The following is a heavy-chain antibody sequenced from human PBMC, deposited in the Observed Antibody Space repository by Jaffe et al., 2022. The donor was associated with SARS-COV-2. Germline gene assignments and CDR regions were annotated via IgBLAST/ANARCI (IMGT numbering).Heavy chain of an antibody. CDR2: IWYDGSNK. CDR1: GFTFSSYG. J-gene: IGHJ6*02. CDR3: ARDLGYCSSTSCYYYGMDV. D-gene: IGHD2-2*01. V-gene: IGHV3-33*01. Sequence: QVQLVESGGGVVQPGRSLRLSCAASGFTFSSYGMHWVRQAPGKGLEWVAVIWYDGSNKYYADSVKGRFTISRDNSKNTLYLQMNSLRAEDTAVYYCARDLGYCSSTSCYYYGMDVWGQGTTVTVSS.